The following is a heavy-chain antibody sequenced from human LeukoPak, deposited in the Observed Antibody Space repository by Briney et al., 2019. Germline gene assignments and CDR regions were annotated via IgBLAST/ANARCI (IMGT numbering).Heavy chain of an antibody. CDR1: RGSISSYY. CDR2: IYYSGST. D-gene: IGHD6-13*01. Sequence: SETLSLTCTLSRGSISSYYWSWIRQPPGEGLEWIGYIYYSGSTNYNPSLKSRVTISVDTSKNQFSLKLSSVTAADTAVYYCARTTEAHSWRTRYYDYYMDVWGKGTTVTVSS. J-gene: IGHJ6*03. CDR3: ARTTEAHSWRTRYYDYYMDV. V-gene: IGHV4-59*01.